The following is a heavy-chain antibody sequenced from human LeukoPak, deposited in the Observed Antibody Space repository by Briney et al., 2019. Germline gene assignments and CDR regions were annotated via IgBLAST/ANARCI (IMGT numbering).Heavy chain of an antibody. D-gene: IGHD1-14*01. CDR1: GYSFTSYW. CDR3: ARADPGDAFDI. CDR2: IYPVDSAT. J-gene: IGHJ3*02. V-gene: IGHV5-51*01. Sequence: KPGESLKISCKGSGYSFTSYWIGWVRQMPGKGLEWIELIYPVDSATRSSPSFQGEVTLSADKSTTTAYLQRSSLKASDTAMYYCARADPGDAFDIWGQGTMVTVSS.